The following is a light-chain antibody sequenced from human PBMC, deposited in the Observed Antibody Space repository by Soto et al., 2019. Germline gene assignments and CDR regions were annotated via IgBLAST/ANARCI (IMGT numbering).Light chain of an antibody. CDR3: QQRSNWPIT. V-gene: IGKV3-15*01. CDR2: DAI. CDR1: QNIQLH. Sequence: SQSPATLSVSPGQRVTVSCRARQNIQLHMLWLTQNPGQTPRLLIYDAIIRAPDVPARFSGSWSGTEFTLTINSLQSEDFAVYYCQQRSNWPITFGQGTRLEIK. J-gene: IGKJ5*01.